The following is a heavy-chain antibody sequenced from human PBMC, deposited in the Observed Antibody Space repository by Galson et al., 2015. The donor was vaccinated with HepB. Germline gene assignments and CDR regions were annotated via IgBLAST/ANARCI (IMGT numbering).Heavy chain of an antibody. CDR1: GGSISSGGYY. CDR3: ARRRYYYGSGSYRYYYYYGMDV. CDR2: IYYSGST. V-gene: IGHV4-31*03. D-gene: IGHD3-10*01. J-gene: IGHJ6*02. Sequence: TLSLTCTVSGGSISSGGYYWSWIRQHPGKGLEWIGYIYYSGSTYYNPSLKSRVTISVDTSKNQFSLKLSSVTAADTAVYYCARRRYYYGSGSYRYYYYYGMDVWGQGTTVTVSS.